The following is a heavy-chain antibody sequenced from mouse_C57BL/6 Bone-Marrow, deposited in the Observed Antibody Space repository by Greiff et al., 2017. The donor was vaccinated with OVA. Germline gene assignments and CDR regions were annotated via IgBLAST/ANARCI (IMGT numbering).Heavy chain of an antibody. CDR3: ARGLYYYGSSYVWYFDV. V-gene: IGHV1-76*01. Sequence: VQLQQSGAELVRPGASVKLSCKASGYTFTDYYINWVKQRPGQGLEWIARIYPGSGNTYYNEKFKGKATLTAEKSSSTAYMQLSSLTSEDSAVYFCARGLYYYGSSYVWYFDVWGTGTTVTVSS. J-gene: IGHJ1*03. D-gene: IGHD1-1*01. CDR1: GYTFTDYY. CDR2: IYPGSGNT.